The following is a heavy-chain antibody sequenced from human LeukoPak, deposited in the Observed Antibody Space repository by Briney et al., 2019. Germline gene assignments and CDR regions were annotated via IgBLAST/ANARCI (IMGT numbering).Heavy chain of an antibody. D-gene: IGHD3-16*01. CDR3: ARDLGPDSRLDAFDI. Sequence: GGSLRLSCAASGFTFSIYNINWVRQAPGKGLEWVSSISSTSSYKYYADSVKGRFTISRDKAKDSLYLQMNSLRAEDTAVYYCARDLGPDSRLDAFDIWGQGTMVTVSS. CDR1: GFTFSIYN. J-gene: IGHJ3*02. V-gene: IGHV3-21*01. CDR2: ISSTSSYK.